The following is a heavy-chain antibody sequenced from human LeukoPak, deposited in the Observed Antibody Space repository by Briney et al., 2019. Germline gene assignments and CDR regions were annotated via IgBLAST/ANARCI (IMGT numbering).Heavy chain of an antibody. CDR1: GFTFSSYA. J-gene: IGHJ4*02. CDR3: AKVGAGITMIVVVINYFDY. V-gene: IGHV3-23*01. Sequence: GGSLRLSCAASGFTFSSYAMSWVRQAPGKGLEWVSAISGSGGSTYYADSVKGRFTISRDNSKNTLYLQINSLRAEDTAVYYCAKVGAGITMIVVVINYFDYWGQGTLVTVSS. D-gene: IGHD3-22*01. CDR2: ISGSGGST.